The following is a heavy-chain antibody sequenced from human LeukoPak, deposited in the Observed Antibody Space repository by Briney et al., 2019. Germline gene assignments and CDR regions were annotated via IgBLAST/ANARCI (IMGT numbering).Heavy chain of an antibody. CDR1: GFTFSSYG. CDR3: ARDHNPNAYYYDSSGCLFDY. CDR2: IWYDGSNK. Sequence: GGSLRLSCAASGFTFSSYGMHWVRQAPGKGLEWVAVIWYDGSNKYYADSVKGRFTISRDNSKNTLYLQMNSLRAEDTAVYYCARDHNPNAYYYDSSGCLFDYWGQGTLVTVSS. D-gene: IGHD3-22*01. J-gene: IGHJ4*02. V-gene: IGHV3-33*01.